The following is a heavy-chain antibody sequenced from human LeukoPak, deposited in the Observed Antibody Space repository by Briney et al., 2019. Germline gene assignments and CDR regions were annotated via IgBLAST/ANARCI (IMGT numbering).Heavy chain of an antibody. CDR1: GGSISSGDYC. J-gene: IGHJ4*02. Sequence: SETLSLTCSVSGGSISSGDYCWSWVRQPPGKGLEWIGYIYYSGSTYYNPSLKSRVTISVDTSKNQFSLKLSSVTAADTAVYYCARALGSGSYYLDYWGQGTLVTVSS. D-gene: IGHD3-10*01. CDR3: ARALGSGSYYLDY. CDR2: IYYSGST. V-gene: IGHV4-30-4*01.